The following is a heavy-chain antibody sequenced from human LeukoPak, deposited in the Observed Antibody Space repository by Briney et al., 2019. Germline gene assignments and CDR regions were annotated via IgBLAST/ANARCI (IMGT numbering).Heavy chain of an antibody. V-gene: IGHV1-18*01. CDR3: ARLLYDFWSGYYLNWFDP. J-gene: IGHJ5*02. CDR1: GYTFTSYG. D-gene: IGHD3-3*01. Sequence: ASVKVSCKASGYTFTSYGISWVRQAPGQGLEWMGWISAYNGNTNYAQKLQGRVTMTTDTSTSTAYMELRSLRSDDTAVYHCARLLYDFWSGYYLNWFDPWGQGTLVTVSS. CDR2: ISAYNGNT.